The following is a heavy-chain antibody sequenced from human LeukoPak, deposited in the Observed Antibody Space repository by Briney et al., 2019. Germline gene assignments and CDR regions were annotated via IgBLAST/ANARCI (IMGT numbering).Heavy chain of an antibody. CDR2: INHSGST. D-gene: IGHD3-10*01. CDR3: ARRLGYYYGSGTPFDY. J-gene: IGHJ4*02. V-gene: IGHV4-34*01. CDR1: GGSFSGYY. Sequence: PSETLSLTCVVYGGSFSGYYWSWIRQPPGKGLEWIGEINHSGSTNYNPSLKSRVTISVDTSKNQFSLKLSSVTAADTAVYYCARRLGYYYGSGTPFDYWGQGTLVTVSS.